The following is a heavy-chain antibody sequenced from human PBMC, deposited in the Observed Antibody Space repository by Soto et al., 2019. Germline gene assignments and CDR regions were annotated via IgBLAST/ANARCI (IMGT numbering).Heavy chain of an antibody. CDR3: TRDASRDSSARGWFDP. V-gene: IGHV3-21*01. Sequence: GESLRLSCAASGFTFRSFTMNWVRQAPGKGLEWVSTISSNSAYIYYTDALRGRFTISRDNAKNSLHLQMNSLRAEDTAVYYCTRDASRDSSARGWFDPWGAATLVTVSS. D-gene: IGHD6-13*01. CDR1: GFTFRSFT. CDR2: ISSNSAYI. J-gene: IGHJ5*02.